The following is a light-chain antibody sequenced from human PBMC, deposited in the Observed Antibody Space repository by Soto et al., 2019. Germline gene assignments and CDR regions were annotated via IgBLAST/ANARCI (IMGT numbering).Light chain of an antibody. Sequence: QSALTQPTSVSGSPGQSITISCTGNHNDIGTYDYVSWYQQHLGRAPRLLIHGVTTRPSGISGRFSASKSGLTASLTISGLQPEDEADYYCSSFTSNRIYVFGPGTKVTVL. J-gene: IGLJ1*01. CDR3: SSFTSNRIYV. CDR2: GVT. CDR1: HNDIGTYDY. V-gene: IGLV2-14*03.